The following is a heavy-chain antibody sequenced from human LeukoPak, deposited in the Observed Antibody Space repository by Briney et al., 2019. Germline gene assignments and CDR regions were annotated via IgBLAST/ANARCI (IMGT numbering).Heavy chain of an antibody. Sequence: GGSLRLSCAASGFSFSTIYMSWVRQTPGQGLEWVANINVDGTAEYYVDSVKGRFTISRDNAKNSLYLQMNSLRAEDTAVYYCARDRRGSYYDSSGDLDYWGQGTLVTVSS. V-gene: IGHV3-7*03. CDR3: ARDRRGSYYDSSGDLDY. CDR1: GFSFSTIY. CDR2: INVDGTAE. D-gene: IGHD3-22*01. J-gene: IGHJ4*02.